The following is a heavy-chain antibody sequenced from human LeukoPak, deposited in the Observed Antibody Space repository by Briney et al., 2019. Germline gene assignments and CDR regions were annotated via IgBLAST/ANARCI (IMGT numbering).Heavy chain of an antibody. V-gene: IGHV4-30-4*01. Sequence: SQTLSLTCSVSGDSISSGHYFWAWIRQPAGKGLEFVGYIYSTGTTYYNPSLKSRLTMSVDTSKNQFSLQLTSVTAADTAVYYCAREGEIATMFEFWGQGTLVTVSS. CDR2: IYSTGTT. CDR1: GDSISSGHYF. J-gene: IGHJ4*02. D-gene: IGHD5-24*01. CDR3: AREGEIATMFEF.